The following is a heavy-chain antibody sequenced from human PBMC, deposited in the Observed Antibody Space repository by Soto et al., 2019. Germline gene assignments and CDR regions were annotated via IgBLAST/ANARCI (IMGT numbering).Heavy chain of an antibody. CDR1: GGSISSGGYS. Sequence: QLQLQESGSGLVKPSQTLSLTCAVSGGSISSGGYSWSWIWQPPGKGLEWIGYIYHSGSAYYNPSLKSRVTISVDRSKNQFSLKLSSVTAADTAVYYCARDLREVEYWYFDLWGRGTLVTVSS. CDR2: IYHSGSA. D-gene: IGHD1-26*01. V-gene: IGHV4-30-2*01. CDR3: ARDLREVEYWYFDL. J-gene: IGHJ2*01.